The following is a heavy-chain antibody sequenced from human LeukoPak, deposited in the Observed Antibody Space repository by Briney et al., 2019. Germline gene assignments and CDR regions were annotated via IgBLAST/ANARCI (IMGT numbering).Heavy chain of an antibody. CDR1: GFTFTPYW. D-gene: IGHD4-17*01. V-gene: IGHV3-7*01. CDR2: IKPGGSEK. CDR3: ARLRTVTSDY. Sequence: PGGSLRLSCAASGFTFTPYWMTWVSQAPGRGPEWVATIKPGGSEKFYVDSVKGRFTISRDNAKNSLYLQMNSLRAEDTAVYYCARLRTVTSDYWGQGTLVTVSS. J-gene: IGHJ4*02.